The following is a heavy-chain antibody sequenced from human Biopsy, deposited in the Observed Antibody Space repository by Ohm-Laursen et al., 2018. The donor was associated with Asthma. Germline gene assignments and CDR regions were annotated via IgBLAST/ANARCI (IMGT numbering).Heavy chain of an antibody. D-gene: IGHD3-3*01. J-gene: IGHJ5*02. CDR3: AAMTIADPYDFWSASYNWFDP. V-gene: IGHV4-39*01. CDR2: ISDSGVT. CDR1: GGSITDPNMY. Sequence: GTLSLTCSVSGGSITDPNMYWGWVRQPPGKGLEWIGSISDSGVTYYRPSLESRLTLSLHTSNNQFSLRLNSVTAADTAVYYCAAMTIADPYDFWSASYNWFDPWGQGTLFTVSS.